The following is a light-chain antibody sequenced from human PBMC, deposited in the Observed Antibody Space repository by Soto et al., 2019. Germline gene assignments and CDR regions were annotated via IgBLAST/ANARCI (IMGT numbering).Light chain of an antibody. CDR2: LNKDGSH. V-gene: IGLV4-69*02. CDR1: SGHTTYP. J-gene: IGLJ2*01. Sequence: QLVLTQSPSASASLGASVKLTCTLSSGHTTYPIAWHQQQPQKGPRFLMTLNKDGSHSKGDGIPDRFSGSISGAERYLIISSLQSGDEADYYCQTWGPGFRVFGGGTKLAVL. CDR3: QTWGPGFRV.